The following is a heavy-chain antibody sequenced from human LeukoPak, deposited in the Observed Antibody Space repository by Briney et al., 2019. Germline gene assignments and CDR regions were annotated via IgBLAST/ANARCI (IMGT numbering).Heavy chain of an antibody. CDR3: ATRAAGSGTYGFDY. CDR2: ISGSGGST. Sequence: GGSLRLSCAASGFTFSSYAMSWVRQAPGKGLEWVSSISGSGGSTYYADSVKGRFTISRDNSNNTLYLQLDSLRAEDTAVYYCATRAAGSGTYGFDYWGQGTLVTVSS. J-gene: IGHJ4*02. V-gene: IGHV3-23*01. D-gene: IGHD3-10*01. CDR1: GFTFSSYA.